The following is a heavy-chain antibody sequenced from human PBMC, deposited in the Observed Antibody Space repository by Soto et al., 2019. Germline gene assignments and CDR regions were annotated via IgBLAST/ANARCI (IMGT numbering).Heavy chain of an antibody. CDR3: AKTSHKDTAMENWFDP. V-gene: IGHV3-23*01. D-gene: IGHD5-18*01. Sequence: SLRLSCAASGFTFSSYAMSWVRQAPGKGLEWVSAISGSGGSTYYADCVKGRFTISRDNSKNTLYLQMNSLRAEDTAVYYCAKTSHKDTAMENWFDPWGQGTLVTVSS. CDR1: GFTFSSYA. J-gene: IGHJ5*02. CDR2: ISGSGGST.